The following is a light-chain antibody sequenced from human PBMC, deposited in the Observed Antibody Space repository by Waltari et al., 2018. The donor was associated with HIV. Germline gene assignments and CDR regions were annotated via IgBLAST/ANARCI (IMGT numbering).Light chain of an antibody. CDR3: SSYTTSSSTLP. CDR1: SSYVGGYNY. J-gene: IGLJ2*01. V-gene: IGLV2-14*01. CDR2: EVS. Sequence: QSALTQPASVSGSPGQSITISCTGTSSYVGGYNYVSWYQQHPVKAPKLMIYEVSNRPSGVSNRFSGFKSGNTASLTISGLQAEDEADYYCSSYTTSSSTLPFGGGTKLTVL.